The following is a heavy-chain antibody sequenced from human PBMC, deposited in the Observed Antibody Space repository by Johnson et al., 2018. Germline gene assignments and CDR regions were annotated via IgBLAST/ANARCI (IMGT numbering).Heavy chain of an antibody. V-gene: IGHV3-7*01. CDR3: ARLRWDTAILYMDV. CDR1: GFTFSSYN. D-gene: IGHD5-18*01. J-gene: IGHJ6*03. CDR2: IEEDGSEK. Sequence: EVQLVESGGGLVQPGGSLRLSCAASGFTFSSYNMNWVRQAPGKGLEWVANIEEDGSEKYYVDSVKGRLTISRDHAKNSLDLQRNSLSAGDTAVYYCARLRWDTAILYMDVWGKGTTVTGSS.